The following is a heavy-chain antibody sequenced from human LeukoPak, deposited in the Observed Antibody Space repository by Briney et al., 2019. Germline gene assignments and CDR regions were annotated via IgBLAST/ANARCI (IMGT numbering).Heavy chain of an antibody. CDR2: ISYDGGNR. D-gene: IGHD5-12*01. CDR1: AFTFSSTG. CDR3: AKETRGRDSDY. Sequence: PGGSLRLSCSASAFTFSSTGMHWVRQAPGKGLEWVASISYDGGNRYYADSVKGRFTISRDNSKNTLYLQMNSLRAEDTAVYYCAKETRGRDSDYWGQGTLVTVSS. V-gene: IGHV3-30*02. J-gene: IGHJ4*02.